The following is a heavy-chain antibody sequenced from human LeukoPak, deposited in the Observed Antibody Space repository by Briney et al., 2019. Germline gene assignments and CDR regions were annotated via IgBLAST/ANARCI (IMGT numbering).Heavy chain of an antibody. D-gene: IGHD5-12*01. Sequence: SETLSLTCAVYGGSFSGYYWSWIRQPPGKGLEWIGYIYYTGSTNHNPSLKSRVTISVDTSKNQFSLKLSSVTAADTAVYYCARVVYSGYDFRGAMDVWGKGTTVTVSS. V-gene: IGHV4-59*01. CDR1: GGSFSGYY. J-gene: IGHJ6*03. CDR2: IYYTGST. CDR3: ARVVYSGYDFRGAMDV.